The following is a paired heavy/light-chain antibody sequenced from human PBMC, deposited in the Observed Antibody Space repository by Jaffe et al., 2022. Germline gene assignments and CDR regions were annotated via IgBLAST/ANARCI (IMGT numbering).Light chain of an antibody. CDR3: QQYYSTPPAYT. CDR1: QSVLYSSNNKNY. Sequence: DIVMTQSPDSLAVSLGERATINCKSSQSVLYSSNNKNYLAWYQQKPGQPPKLLIYWASTRESGVPDRFSGSGSGTDFTLTISSLQAEDVAVYYCQQYYSTPPAYTFGQGTKLEIK. CDR2: WAS. J-gene: IGKJ2*01. V-gene: IGKV4-1*01.
Heavy chain of an antibody. CDR2: IIPIFGTA. CDR3: ARVALYSSGWYVTRYYYYMDV. V-gene: IGHV1-69*05. CDR1: GGTFSSYA. D-gene: IGHD6-19*01. J-gene: IGHJ6*03. Sequence: QVQLVQSGAEVKKPGSSVKVSCKASGGTFSSYAISWVRQAPGQGLEWMGGIIPIFGTANYAQKFQGRVTITTDESTSTAYMELSSLRSEDTAVYYCARVALYSSGWYVTRYYYYMDVWGKGTTVTVSS.